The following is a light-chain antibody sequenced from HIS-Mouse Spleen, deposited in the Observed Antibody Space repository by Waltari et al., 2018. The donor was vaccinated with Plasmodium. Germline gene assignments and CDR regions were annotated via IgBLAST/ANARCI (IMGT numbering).Light chain of an antibody. Sequence: EIVMTQSPATLSVSPGERATLPCRASQSVSSNLAWYQQKQGQAPRLLIYGASTRATGIPARFSGSGSGTEFTLTISSLQSEDFAVYYCQQYNNWSFTFGPGTKVDIK. CDR1: QSVSSN. J-gene: IGKJ3*01. V-gene: IGKV3-15*01. CDR2: GAS. CDR3: QQYNNWSFT.